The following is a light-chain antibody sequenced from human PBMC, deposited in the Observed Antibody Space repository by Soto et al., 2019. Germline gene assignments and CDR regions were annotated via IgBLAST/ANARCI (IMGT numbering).Light chain of an antibody. CDR1: QSVSSSY. J-gene: IGKJ1*01. CDR3: QQYHTSPLT. Sequence: EIVLTQSPGTLSLSPGERATFSCRASQSVSSSYIAWYQQKRGQAPRRLIYGASIRATGIPDRFSGSGSGTDFTLTISRMEPEDLALYYCQQYHTSPLTFGQGTKVDXK. CDR2: GAS. V-gene: IGKV3-20*01.